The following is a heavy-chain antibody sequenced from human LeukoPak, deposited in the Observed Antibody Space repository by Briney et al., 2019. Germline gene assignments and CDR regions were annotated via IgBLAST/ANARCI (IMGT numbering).Heavy chain of an antibody. Sequence: SGPTLVNPTQTLTLTCTFSGFSLYSSGVGVGWIRQPPGKALEWLAVIYWDDDKRFNPSLRSRLSMSKDASRSQVFLVMTNMDPVDTATYYCAHRRPGHLTGWDNSYFDNWGPGTLVTVSS. J-gene: IGHJ4*02. CDR3: AHRRPGHLTGWDNSYFDN. CDR2: IYWDDDK. V-gene: IGHV2-5*02. CDR1: GFSLYSSGVG. D-gene: IGHD1/OR15-1a*01.